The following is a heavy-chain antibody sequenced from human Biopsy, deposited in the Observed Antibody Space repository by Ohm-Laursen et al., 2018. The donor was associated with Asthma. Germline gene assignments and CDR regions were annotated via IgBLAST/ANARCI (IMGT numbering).Heavy chain of an antibody. CDR1: GGSFSAYY. J-gene: IGHJ5*02. D-gene: IGHD3-3*01. CDR2: INHSGST. Sequence: GTLSLTCLVYGGSFSAYYWSWIRQPPGKGLEWIAEINHSGSTNYNPSLKSRVTMSVDTSKNQLFLNLSSVTAADTAVYYCARAASTTVFRSGYSHNWFDPWGQGTLVTVSS. CDR3: ARAASTTVFRSGYSHNWFDP. V-gene: IGHV4-34*01.